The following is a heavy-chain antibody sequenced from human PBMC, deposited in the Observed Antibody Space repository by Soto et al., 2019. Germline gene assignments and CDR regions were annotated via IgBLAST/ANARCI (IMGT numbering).Heavy chain of an antibody. Sequence: GGSLRLSCSASGFTFSSYAMHWVRQAPGKGLEYVSAISSNGGSTYYADSVKGRFTISRDNSKNTLYLQMSSLRAEDTAVYYCVSPVGDLGGYYSDYYYGMDVWGQGTTVTVSS. J-gene: IGHJ6*02. CDR1: GFTFSSYA. D-gene: IGHD3-22*01. CDR3: VSPVGDLGGYYSDYYYGMDV. CDR2: ISSNGGST. V-gene: IGHV3-64D*08.